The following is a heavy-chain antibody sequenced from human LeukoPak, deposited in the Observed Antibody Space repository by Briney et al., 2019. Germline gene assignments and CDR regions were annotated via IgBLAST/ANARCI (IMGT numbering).Heavy chain of an antibody. D-gene: IGHD2-15*01. V-gene: IGHV3-11*01. CDR2: ISSSGSTI. J-gene: IGHJ6*02. Sequence: PGGSLRLSCAASGFTFSDYYMSWTRQAPGKGLEWVSYISSSGSTIYYADSVKGRFTISRDNAKNSLYLQMNSLRAEDTAVYYCARVPSGGGYCSGGSCYSTYYYGMDVWGQGTTVTVSS. CDR3: ARVPSGGGYCSGGSCYSTYYYGMDV. CDR1: GFTFSDYY.